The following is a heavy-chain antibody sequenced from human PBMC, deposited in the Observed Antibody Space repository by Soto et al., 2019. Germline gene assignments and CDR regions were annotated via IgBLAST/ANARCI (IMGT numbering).Heavy chain of an antibody. CDR3: AREAVLYCSRNSCSAAFDY. CDR1: GYTFTGYY. D-gene: IGHD2-2*01. CDR2: INPNSGGT. Sequence: VASVKVSCKASGYTFTGYYIHWVRQAPGQGLEWMGWINPNSGGTNYAQKFQGGVTMTRDTSITTAYMVLSRLRSDDTAVYYCAREAVLYCSRNSCSAAFDYWGQGTLVTVSS. J-gene: IGHJ4*02. V-gene: IGHV1-2*02.